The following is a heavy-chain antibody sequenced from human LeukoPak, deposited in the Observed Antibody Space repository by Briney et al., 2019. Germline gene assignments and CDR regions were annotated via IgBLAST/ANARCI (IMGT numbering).Heavy chain of an antibody. Sequence: ASVKVYCKDSGHTFTGYYMHWVRQAPGQGLEWMGWMNANSGGTNYAQKFQGRVTMTRDTSISTAYMELSRLRSDDTAVYYCARGSASRGYYYYYYMDVWGKGTTGTVSS. V-gene: IGHV1-2*02. CDR2: MNANSGGT. J-gene: IGHJ6*03. D-gene: IGHD3-16*01. CDR3: ARGSASRGYYYYYYMDV. CDR1: GHTFTGYY.